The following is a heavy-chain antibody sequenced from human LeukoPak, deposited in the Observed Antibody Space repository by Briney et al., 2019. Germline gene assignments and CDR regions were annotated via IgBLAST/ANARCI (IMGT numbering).Heavy chain of an antibody. CDR2: IYYSGST. Sequence: SETLSLTCTVSGGSISSYYWSWIRQPPGKGLEWIGYIYYSGSTNYNPSLKSRVTISVDTSKNQFSLKLSSVTAADTAVYYCARLYNYDILTGYYKVWWFDPWGQGTLVTVSS. CDR3: ARLYNYDILTGYYKVWWFDP. CDR1: GGSISSYY. V-gene: IGHV4-59*01. D-gene: IGHD3-9*01. J-gene: IGHJ5*02.